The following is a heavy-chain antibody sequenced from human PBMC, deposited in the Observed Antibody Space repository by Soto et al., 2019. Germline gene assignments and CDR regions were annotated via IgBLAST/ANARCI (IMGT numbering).Heavy chain of an antibody. J-gene: IGHJ6*02. D-gene: IGHD5-18*01. Sequence: HPGGSLRLSCAASGFTFSSYEMNWVRQAPGKGLEWVSYISSSGSTIYYADSVKGRFTISRDNAKNSLYLQMNSLRAEDTAVYYCARSWIHSYALSMDVWGQGTTVTVSS. CDR1: GFTFSSYE. CDR3: ARSWIHSYALSMDV. CDR2: ISSSGSTI. V-gene: IGHV3-48*03.